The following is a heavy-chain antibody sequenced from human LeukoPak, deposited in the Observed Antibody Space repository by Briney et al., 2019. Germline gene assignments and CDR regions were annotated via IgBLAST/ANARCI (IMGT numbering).Heavy chain of an antibody. CDR2: IKSKTDGGTA. Sequence: PGGSLRLSCAASGFTLSNAWMSWVRQAPGKGLEWVGGIKSKTDGGTADYAAPVKGRFNISRDDSKNTLYLEMYSLKTEDTAMYYCLYFWSGSSLVDYWGQGTLVTVSS. D-gene: IGHD3-3*01. CDR1: GFTLSNAW. V-gene: IGHV3-15*01. CDR3: LYFWSGSSLVDY. J-gene: IGHJ4*02.